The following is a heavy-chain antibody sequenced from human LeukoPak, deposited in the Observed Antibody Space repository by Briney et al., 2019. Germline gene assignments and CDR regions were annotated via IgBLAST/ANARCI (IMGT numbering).Heavy chain of an antibody. CDR3: ASLRSVTPFTY. V-gene: IGHV4-39*01. Sequence: SETLSLTCTVSGDSISSTNYYWGWIRRPPGKGLEWIGSIYYSGSTYYNPSLESRVTISVDTSKNQFSLKLSSVTAADTAVYYCASLRSVTPFTYWGQGTLVTVSS. CDR2: IYYSGST. CDR1: GDSISSTNYY. J-gene: IGHJ4*02. D-gene: IGHD5-18*01.